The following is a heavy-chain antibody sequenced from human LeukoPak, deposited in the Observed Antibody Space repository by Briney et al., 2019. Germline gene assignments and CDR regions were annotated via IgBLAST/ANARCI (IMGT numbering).Heavy chain of an antibody. Sequence: SVKVSCKASGGTFSSYAISWVRQAPGQGLEWMGRIIPIFGIANYAQKFQGRVTITADKSTSTAYMELSSLRSENTAVYYCARDTRGTSSGWFDPWGQGTLVTVSS. V-gene: IGHV1-69*04. J-gene: IGHJ5*02. CDR3: ARDTRGTSSGWFDP. CDR1: GGTFSSYA. D-gene: IGHD2-2*01. CDR2: IIPIFGIA.